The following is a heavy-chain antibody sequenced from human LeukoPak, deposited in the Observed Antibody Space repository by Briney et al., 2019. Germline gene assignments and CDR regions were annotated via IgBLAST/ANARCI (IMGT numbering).Heavy chain of an antibody. CDR1: GYTLTELS. V-gene: IGHV1-24*01. CDR2: FDPEDGET. J-gene: IGHJ4*02. D-gene: IGHD3-9*01. CDR3: ATVNRVLRYFDWSSHPRSGFDY. Sequence: ASVKVSCKVSGYTLTELSMHWVRQAPGKGLEWMGGFDPEDGETIYAQKFQCRVTMTEDTSTDTAYMELSSVRSEDTAVYYCATVNRVLRYFDWSSHPRSGFDYWGQGTLVTVSS.